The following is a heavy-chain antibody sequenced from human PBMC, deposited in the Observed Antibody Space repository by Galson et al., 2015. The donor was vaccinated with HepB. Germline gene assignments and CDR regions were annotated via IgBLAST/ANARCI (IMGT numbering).Heavy chain of an antibody. D-gene: IGHD6-19*01. CDR3: SKDPWGYNSGWTGTFDI. CDR1: GFTFSNYA. CDR2: ISHSGGDT. J-gene: IGHJ3*02. Sequence: SLRLSCAASGFTFSNYAMGWVRQAPGKGLEWVSAISHSGGDTYYADSVQGRFTISRDNSNNTVSLQMNSLRAEDTAIYFCSKDPWGYNSGWTGTFDIWSQGTLVTVSS. V-gene: IGHV3-23*01.